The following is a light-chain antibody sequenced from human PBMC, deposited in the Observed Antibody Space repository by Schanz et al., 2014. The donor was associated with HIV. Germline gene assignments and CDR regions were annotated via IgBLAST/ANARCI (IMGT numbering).Light chain of an antibody. CDR3: NSYSHSNTYV. CDR1: SSNIGAGYD. J-gene: IGLJ1*01. Sequence: QSVLTQSPSVSGAPGQRVTISCTGSSSNIGAGYDVHWYQQLPGAAPKLLIFANNNRPSGVPDRFSGSRSGASASLVITGLQPEDEADYYCNSYSHSNTYVFGSGTKLTVL. CDR2: ANN. V-gene: IGLV1-40*01.